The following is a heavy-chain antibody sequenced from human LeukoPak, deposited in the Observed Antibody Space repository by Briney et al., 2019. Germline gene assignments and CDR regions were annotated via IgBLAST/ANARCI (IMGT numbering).Heavy chain of an antibody. D-gene: IGHD6-13*01. CDR1: GFTFDDYA. J-gene: IGHJ3*02. CDR3: ARAYSTSWLGAFGI. CDR2: ISWNSGSI. V-gene: IGHV3-9*01. Sequence: PGRSLRLSCAASGFTFDDYAMHWVRQAPGKGLEWVSGISWNSGSIGYADSVKGRFTISRDNSKNTLYLRMNSLRADGTALYYCARAYSTSWLGAFGIWGQGTMVTVSS.